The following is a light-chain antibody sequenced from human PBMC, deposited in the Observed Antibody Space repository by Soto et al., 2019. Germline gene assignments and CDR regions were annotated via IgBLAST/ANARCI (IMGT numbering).Light chain of an antibody. CDR1: QSISNY. CDR2: AAS. CDR3: QQSYSNPPT. V-gene: IGKV1-39*01. J-gene: IGKJ1*01. Sequence: DIQMTQSPSSLSASVGDRVTITCRASQSISNYLNWYQQKPAKAPNLLIYAASSLLSGVPSRFSGSGSGTDFTLTIGGLQPEDFATYYCQQSYSNPPTFGQGTKVEIK.